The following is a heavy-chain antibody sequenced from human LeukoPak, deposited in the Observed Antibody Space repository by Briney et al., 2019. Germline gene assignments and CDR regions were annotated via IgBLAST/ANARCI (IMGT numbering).Heavy chain of an antibody. D-gene: IGHD6-13*01. V-gene: IGHV3-23*01. J-gene: IGHJ4*02. CDR2: ISSSGGTT. CDR3: ANAPVYSSSWYGFYY. Sequence: GGSLRLSCAASGFTFSSYAMTWVRQAPGKGLEWVSTISSSGGTTHYADSVKGRFTISRDNSKNTLYLQMNSLRAEDTAVYYCANAPVYSSSWYGFYYWGQGTQVTVSS. CDR1: GFTFSSYA.